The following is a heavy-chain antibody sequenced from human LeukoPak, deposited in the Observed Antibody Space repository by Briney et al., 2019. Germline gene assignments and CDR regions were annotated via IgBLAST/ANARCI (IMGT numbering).Heavy chain of an antibody. V-gene: IGHV1-18*01. Sequence: GASVKVSCKASGYTFTSYGISWVRQAPGQGLEWMGRISAYNGNTNYAQKLQGRVTMTTDTSTSTAYMELRSLRSDDTAVYYCARDPDYDFWSGYYKPSLNYYYYYMDVWGKGTTVTVSS. CDR3: ARDPDYDFWSGYYKPSLNYYYYYMDV. D-gene: IGHD3-3*01. CDR1: GYTFTSYG. J-gene: IGHJ6*03. CDR2: ISAYNGNT.